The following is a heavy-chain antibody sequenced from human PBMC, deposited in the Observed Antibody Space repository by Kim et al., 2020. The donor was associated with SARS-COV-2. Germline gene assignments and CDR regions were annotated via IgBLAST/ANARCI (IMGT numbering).Heavy chain of an antibody. CDR3: ARVPYDSSGYYSYYFDY. CDR1: GYSISSGYY. CDR2: IYHSGST. Sequence: SETLSLTCTVSGYSISSGYYWGWIRQPPGKGLEWIGSIYHSGSTYYNPSLKSRVTISVDTSKNQFSLKLSSVTAADTAVYYCARVPYDSSGYYSYYFDYWGQGTLVTVSS. J-gene: IGHJ4*02. V-gene: IGHV4-38-2*02. D-gene: IGHD3-22*01.